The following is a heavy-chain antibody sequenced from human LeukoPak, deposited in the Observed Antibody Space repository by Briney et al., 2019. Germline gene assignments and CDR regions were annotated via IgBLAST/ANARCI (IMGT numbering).Heavy chain of an antibody. CDR3: AASAGYYNSWRQPFDY. J-gene: IGHJ4*02. CDR2: ISGSGDST. CDR1: GFTFSSYA. V-gene: IGHV3-23*01. Sequence: GGSLRLSCAASGFTFSSYAMTWVRQAPGKGLEWVSAISGSGDSTYYADSVKGRFTISRDNSKNTLYLQANSLRAEDTAVYYCAASAGYYNSWRQPFDYWGQGTLVTVSS. D-gene: IGHD2-15*01.